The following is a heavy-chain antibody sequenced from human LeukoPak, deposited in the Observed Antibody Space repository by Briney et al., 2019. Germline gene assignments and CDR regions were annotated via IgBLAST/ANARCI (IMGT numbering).Heavy chain of an antibody. CDR1: GFSISTYW. V-gene: IGHV3-7*01. D-gene: IGHD6-19*01. CDR2: IKQDGSEK. Sequence: GGSLRLSCAASGFSISTYWMSWVRQAPGKGLEWVANIKQDGSEKYYVDSVKGRFTISRDNAKNSLYLQMNSLSAEDTAVYYCARDPHGHAAVAGNPVDYWGQGTLVTVSS. CDR3: ARDPHGHAAVAGNPVDY. J-gene: IGHJ4*02.